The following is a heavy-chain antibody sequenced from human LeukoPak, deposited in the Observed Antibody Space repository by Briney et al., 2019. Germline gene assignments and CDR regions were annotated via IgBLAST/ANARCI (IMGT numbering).Heavy chain of an antibody. Sequence: GGSLRLSCAASGFTFSSYEMNWVRQAPGKGLDYVSAISSSGGSTYYANSVKGSFTISRDNSKNTLYLQMGSLRTEDMAVYYCARNYYAPDYYYMDVWGKGTTVTISS. D-gene: IGHD1-26*01. V-gene: IGHV3-64*01. CDR2: ISSSGGST. CDR3: ARNYYAPDYYYMDV. J-gene: IGHJ6*03. CDR1: GFTFSSYE.